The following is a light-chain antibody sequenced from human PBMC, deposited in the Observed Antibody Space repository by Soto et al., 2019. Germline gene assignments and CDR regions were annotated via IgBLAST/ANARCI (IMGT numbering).Light chain of an antibody. CDR3: AAWDDSLSGV. Sequence: QSVLTQPPSASGTPGQRVTISCSGSSSNIGSNYVYWYQQLPGTAPKLLIYRNNQRPSGVPDRFSGSKSGTSASLAFSGLRSEDEADYYCAAWDDSLSGVFGGGTQLTVL. V-gene: IGLV1-47*01. CDR1: SSNIGSNY. CDR2: RNN. J-gene: IGLJ3*02.